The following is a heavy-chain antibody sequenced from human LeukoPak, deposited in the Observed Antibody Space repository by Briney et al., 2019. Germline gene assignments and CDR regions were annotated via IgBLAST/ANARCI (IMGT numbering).Heavy chain of an antibody. V-gene: IGHV3-48*03. J-gene: IGHJ6*04. CDR2: ISSSGSTI. D-gene: IGHD3-10*02. CDR3: AELGITMIGGV. Sequence: GGTLRLSCAASGFTFSRRDMNWVRQAPGKGLEWVSYISSSGSTIYYADSVKGRFTISRDNAKNSLYLQMNSLRAEDTAVYYCAELGITMIGGVWGKGTTVTISS. CDR1: GFTFSRRD.